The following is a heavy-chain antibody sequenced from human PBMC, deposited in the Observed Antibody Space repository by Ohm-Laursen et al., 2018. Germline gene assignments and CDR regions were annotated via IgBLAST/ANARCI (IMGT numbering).Heavy chain of an antibody. V-gene: IGHV1-2*02. CDR3: AREGVIATNINQGNDALDI. D-gene: IGHD2-21*01. Sequence: ASVKVSCKASGYTFTGYLMHWVRQAPGQGLEWMGWINPNSGGTKYSQKFQGRVTLTRDTSINTAYMELSGLRSDDTAVYYCAREGVIATNINQGNDALDIWGQGTMVTVSS. J-gene: IGHJ3*02. CDR1: GYTFTGYL. CDR2: INPNSGGT.